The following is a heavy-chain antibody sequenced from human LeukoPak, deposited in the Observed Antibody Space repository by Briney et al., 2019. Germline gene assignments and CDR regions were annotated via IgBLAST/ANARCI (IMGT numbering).Heavy chain of an antibody. V-gene: IGHV1-69*04. CDR1: GGTFSSYA. D-gene: IGHD1-1*01. CDR3: ARVGNNWTHPFDY. Sequence: SVKVSCKASGGTFSSYAISWVRQAPGQGLEWMGRIIPILGIANYAQKFQGRVTITADKSTSTAYMELSSLRSDDTAVYYCARVGNNWTHPFDYWGQGTLVTVSS. CDR2: IIPILGIA. J-gene: IGHJ4*02.